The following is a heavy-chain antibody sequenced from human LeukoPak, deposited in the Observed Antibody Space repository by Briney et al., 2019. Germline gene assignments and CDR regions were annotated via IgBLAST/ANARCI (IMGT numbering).Heavy chain of an antibody. CDR1: GGSFSGYY. Sequence: SETLSLTCAVYGGSFSGYYWSWIPQPPGKGLEWIGEFNHSGSTNYNPSLKSRVTISVDTSKNQFSLKLSSVTAADTAVYYCARGALISRTRGYSYGYDYWGQGTLVTVSS. V-gene: IGHV4-34*01. CDR2: FNHSGST. CDR3: ARGALISRTRGYSYGYDY. D-gene: IGHD5-18*01. J-gene: IGHJ4*02.